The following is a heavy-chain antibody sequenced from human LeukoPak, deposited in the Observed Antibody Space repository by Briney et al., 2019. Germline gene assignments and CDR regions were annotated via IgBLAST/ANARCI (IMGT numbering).Heavy chain of an antibody. D-gene: IGHD3-22*01. J-gene: IGHJ4*02. V-gene: IGHV5-51*01. Sequence: GESLKISCKGSGYSFTSYWIGWVRQMPGKGPEWMGIIYPGDSDTRYSPSFQGQVTISADKSISTAYLQWSSLKASDTAMYYCARRFYYDSSGYSYYFDYWGQGTLVTVSS. CDR1: GYSFTSYW. CDR3: ARRFYYDSSGYSYYFDY. CDR2: IYPGDSDT.